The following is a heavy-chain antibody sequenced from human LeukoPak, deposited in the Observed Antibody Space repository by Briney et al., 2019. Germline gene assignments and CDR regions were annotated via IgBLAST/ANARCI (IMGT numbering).Heavy chain of an antibody. V-gene: IGHV4-39*01. CDR1: GGSISSSSYY. J-gene: IGHJ3*02. Sequence: PSVTLSLTCTVSGGSISSSSYYWGWIRQPPGKGLEWIVSIYYSGSTYYNPSLKSRLTISVDTSNNQFSLKLSSVTAADTAVYYCARPKHGDAFDIWGQGTMVTVSS. CDR2: IYYSGST. CDR3: ARPKHGDAFDI.